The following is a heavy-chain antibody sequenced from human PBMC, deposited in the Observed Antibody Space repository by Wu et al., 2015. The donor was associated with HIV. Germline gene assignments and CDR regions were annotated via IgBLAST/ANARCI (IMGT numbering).Heavy chain of an antibody. CDR3: ARRGGWGYGQYHFDS. CDR2: ISPKTGGT. D-gene: IGHD4-17*01. Sequence: QVQLVQSETEVKKPGASVKVSCKASGYSFNDYNLYWVRQAPGQGLEWMGWISPKTGGTIDAQKFQGRVTMTRDTSITTAYIELSRLTFDDTAVYYCARRGGWGYGQYHFDSWGQGTLVTVSS. CDR1: GYSFNDYN. J-gene: IGHJ4*02. V-gene: IGHV1-2*02.